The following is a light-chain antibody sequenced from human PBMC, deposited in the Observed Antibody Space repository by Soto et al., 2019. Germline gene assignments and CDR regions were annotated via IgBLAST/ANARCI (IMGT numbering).Light chain of an antibody. CDR1: QVISSW. V-gene: IGKV1-12*01. CDR2: VAS. J-gene: IGKJ4*01. CDR3: QQANSFPLT. Sequence: DIQMTQSPSSVSASVGDRVTITCRASQVISSWLAWYQQKPGKAPKLLIYVASTLQTGVPSRFSGSGSGTDFSLTISSLQPDDSATYFCQQANSFPLTCGGGTKVEIK.